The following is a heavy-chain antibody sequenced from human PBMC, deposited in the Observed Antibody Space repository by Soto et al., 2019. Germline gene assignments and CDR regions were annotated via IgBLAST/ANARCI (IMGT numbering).Heavy chain of an antibody. V-gene: IGHV4-39*01. Sequence: SETLSLTCTVSGGSISSSSYYWGWIRQPPGKGLEWIGSIYYSGSTYYNPSLKSRVTISVDTSKNQFSLKLSSVTAADTAVYYCARLAPVYCSGGSCYSGEFDYWGQGTLVTVSS. D-gene: IGHD2-15*01. J-gene: IGHJ4*02. CDR2: IYYSGST. CDR3: ARLAPVYCSGGSCYSGEFDY. CDR1: GGSISSSSYY.